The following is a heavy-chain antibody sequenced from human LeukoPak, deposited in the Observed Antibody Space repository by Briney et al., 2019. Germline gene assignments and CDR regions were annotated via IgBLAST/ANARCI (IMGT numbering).Heavy chain of an antibody. CDR1: GGSFSGYY. CDR2: IYHGGGS. V-gene: IGHV4-34*01. CDR3: VSGWGLWGGEY. D-gene: IGHD3-16*01. Sequence: PSETLSLTCAVYGGSFSGYYWSWIRQPPGRGLEWIGEIYHGGGSNYNPSLRSRVTMSLDKSKNQFSLMLSSVTAADTAMYYCVSGWGLWGGEYWGQGTLVTVSS. J-gene: IGHJ4*02.